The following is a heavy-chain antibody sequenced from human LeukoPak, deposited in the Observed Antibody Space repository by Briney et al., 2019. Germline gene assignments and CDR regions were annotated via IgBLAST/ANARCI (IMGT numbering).Heavy chain of an antibody. V-gene: IGHV3-23*01. D-gene: IGHD3-22*01. Sequence: GGSLRLSCAASGLTFSSYAMSWVRQAPGKGLEWVSAISGSGGSTYYADSVKGRFTISRDNSKNTLYLQMNSLRAEDTAVYYCAKAIYYYDSSGCFDYWGQGTLVTVSS. J-gene: IGHJ4*02. CDR3: AKAIYYYDSSGCFDY. CDR1: GLTFSSYA. CDR2: ISGSGGST.